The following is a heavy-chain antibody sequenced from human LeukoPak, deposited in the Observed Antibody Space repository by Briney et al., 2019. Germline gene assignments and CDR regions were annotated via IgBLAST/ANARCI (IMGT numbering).Heavy chain of an antibody. V-gene: IGHV3-33*01. Sequence: GGSLRLSCAASGFIFSSYAMHWVRQAPGKGLEWVALIWHDASHKFYTDSVKGRFTISRDNSKNTVFLQMNSLTAEDTAVYYCARGIFGSGSYPDYWGQGTLGTVSS. D-gene: IGHD3-10*01. CDR1: GFIFSSYA. CDR2: IWHDASHK. J-gene: IGHJ4*02. CDR3: ARGIFGSGSYPDY.